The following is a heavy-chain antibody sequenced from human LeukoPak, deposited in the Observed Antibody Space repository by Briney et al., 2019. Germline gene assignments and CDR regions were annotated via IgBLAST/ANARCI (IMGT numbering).Heavy chain of an antibody. D-gene: IGHD3-16*02. CDR1: GYTFTGYY. J-gene: IGHJ4*02. Sequence: ASVKLSCKASGYTFTGYYMHWVRQAPAQGLEWMGWINPNSGGTTYAQKFQGRVTMTRATSISTAYMELSRLRSDDTAVYYCARGSPRMITFGGVIVTLSFDYWGQGTLVTVSS. CDR3: ARGSPRMITFGGVIVTLSFDY. CDR2: INPNSGGT. V-gene: IGHV1-2*02.